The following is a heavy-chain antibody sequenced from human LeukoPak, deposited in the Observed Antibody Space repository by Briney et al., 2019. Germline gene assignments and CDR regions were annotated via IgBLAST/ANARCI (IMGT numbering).Heavy chain of an antibody. CDR2: IWYDGSNK. V-gene: IGHV3-33*06. D-gene: IGHD6-19*01. Sequence: GGSLRLSCAASGFTFSSYGMHWVRQAPGKGLEWVAVIWYDGSNKYYADSVKGRFTISRDNSKNTLYLQINSLRAEDTAVYYCANFERTVAGPYNWFDFWGQGTLVTVSS. CDR1: GFTFSSYG. CDR3: ANFERTVAGPYNWFDF. J-gene: IGHJ5*01.